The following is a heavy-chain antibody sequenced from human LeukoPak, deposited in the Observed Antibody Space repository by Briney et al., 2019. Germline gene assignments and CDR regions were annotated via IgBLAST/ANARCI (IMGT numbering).Heavy chain of an antibody. D-gene: IGHD2-15*01. CDR1: GGSISSSSYY. CDR2: IYYSGST. Sequence: KPSETLSLTCTVSGGSISSSSYYWGWSRQPPGKGLEWIGSIYYSGSTYYNPSLKSRVTISVDTSKNQFSLKLSSVTAADTAVYYCARMVVAATFRDYWGQGTLVTVSS. J-gene: IGHJ4*02. CDR3: ARMVVAATFRDY. V-gene: IGHV4-39*07.